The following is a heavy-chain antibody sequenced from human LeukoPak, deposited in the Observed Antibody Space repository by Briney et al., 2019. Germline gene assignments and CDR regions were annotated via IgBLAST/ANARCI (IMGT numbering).Heavy chain of an antibody. D-gene: IGHD5-12*01. Sequence: SEILSLTCAVSGGSISSSSYYWGWIRQPRGKGLEWIGSIYYSGSTYYNPSLKSRVTISVDTSKNQFSLKLSSVTAADTAVYYCARGHGYSGYGGGDYFDYWGQGTLVTVSS. CDR3: ARGHGYSGYGGGDYFDY. CDR2: IYYSGST. CDR1: GGSISSSSYY. V-gene: IGHV4-39*07. J-gene: IGHJ4*02.